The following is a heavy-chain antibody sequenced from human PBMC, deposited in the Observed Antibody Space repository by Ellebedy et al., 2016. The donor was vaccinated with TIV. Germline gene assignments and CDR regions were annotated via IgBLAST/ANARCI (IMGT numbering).Heavy chain of an antibody. CDR2: IYYSGST. CDR3: ARDGRGGSGWYRY. Sequence: MPSETLSLTCTVSGGSISSYYWSWIRQPPGKGLEWIGYIYYSGSTNYNPSLKSRVTISVDTSKNQFSLKLSSVTAADTAVYYCARDGRGGSGWYRYWGQGTLVTVSS. CDR1: GGSISSYY. J-gene: IGHJ4*02. D-gene: IGHD6-19*01. V-gene: IGHV4-59*01.